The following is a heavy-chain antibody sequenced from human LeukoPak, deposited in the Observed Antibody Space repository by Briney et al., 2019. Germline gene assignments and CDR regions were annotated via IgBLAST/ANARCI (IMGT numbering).Heavy chain of an antibody. V-gene: IGHV4-59*01. J-gene: IGHJ6*02. Sequence: SETLSLTCTVSGGSISSYYRSWIRQPPGKGLEWIGYIYYSGSTNYNPSLKSRVTISVDTSKNQFSLKLSSVTAADTAVYYCARSMGYYYYYGMDVWGQGTTVTVSS. D-gene: IGHD6-6*01. CDR2: IYYSGST. CDR1: GGSISSYY. CDR3: ARSMGYYYYYGMDV.